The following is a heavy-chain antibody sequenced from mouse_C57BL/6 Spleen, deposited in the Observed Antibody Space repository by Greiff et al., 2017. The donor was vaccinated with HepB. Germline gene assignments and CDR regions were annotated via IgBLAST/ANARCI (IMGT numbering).Heavy chain of an antibody. CDR1: GFTFSSYA. CDR3: ARDPIQRRYFDV. J-gene: IGHJ1*03. V-gene: IGHV5-4*01. Sequence: EVQLVESGGGLVKPGGSLKLSCAASGFTFSSYAMSWVRQTPEKRLEWVATISDGGSYTYYPDNVKGRFTISRDNAKNNLYLQMSHLKSEDTAMYYCARDPIQRRYFDVWGTGTTVTVSS. CDR2: ISDGGSYT.